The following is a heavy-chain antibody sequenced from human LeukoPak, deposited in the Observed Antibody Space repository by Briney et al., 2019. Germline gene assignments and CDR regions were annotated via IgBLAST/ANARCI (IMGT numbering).Heavy chain of an antibody. CDR2: IFGSGGST. J-gene: IGHJ4*02. Sequence: GGSLRLSCAASGFTFSSYAMYWVRQAPGKGLEWVSGIFGSGGSTHYADSVKGRFTISRDSSKNTVYLQMNSLRAEDTAVYYCAKTTTGYSSGRFPGWPVDYWGQGTLVTVSS. CDR1: GFTFSSYA. D-gene: IGHD6-19*01. V-gene: IGHV3-23*01. CDR3: AKTTTGYSSGRFPGWPVDY.